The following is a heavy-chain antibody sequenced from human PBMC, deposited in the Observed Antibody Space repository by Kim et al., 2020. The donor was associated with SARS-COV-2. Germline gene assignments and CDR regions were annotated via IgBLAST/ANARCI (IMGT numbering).Heavy chain of an antibody. D-gene: IGHD3-3*01. CDR3: ARQGLLGWLDPFQLRFLEWDL. CDR2: IYYSGST. J-gene: IGHJ4*02. CDR1: GGSISSSSYY. Sequence: SETLSLTCTVSGGSISSSSYYWGWIRQPPGKGLEWIGSIYYSGSTYYNPSLKSRVTISVDTSKNQFSLKLSSVTAADTAVYYCARQGLLGWLDPFQLRFLEWDLWGQGTLVTVSS. V-gene: IGHV4-39*01.